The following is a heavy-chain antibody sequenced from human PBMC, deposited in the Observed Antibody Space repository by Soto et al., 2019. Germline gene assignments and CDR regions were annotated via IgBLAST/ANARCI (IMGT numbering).Heavy chain of an antibody. CDR2: IYPGDSDT. V-gene: IGHV5-51*01. CDR3: ARHLTAAAGTGWGYYYGMDV. CDR1: GYTFTNYY. J-gene: IGHJ6*02. D-gene: IGHD6-13*01. Sequence: GASVKVSCKASGYTFTNYYMHWVRQAPGQGLEWMGIIYPGDSDTRYSPSFQGQVTISADKSISTAYLQWSSLKASDTAMYYCARHLTAAAGTGWGYYYGMDVWGQGTTVTVSS.